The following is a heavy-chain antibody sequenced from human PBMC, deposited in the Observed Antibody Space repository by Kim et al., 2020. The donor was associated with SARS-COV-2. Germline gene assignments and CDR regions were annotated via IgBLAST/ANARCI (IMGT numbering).Heavy chain of an antibody. Sequence: RGGTTKYADSVKGRFTISRDISSDTLYLQRNSLRAEDTAVYYCAKGWAVWGQGTAVTVSS. J-gene: IGHJ6*02. D-gene: IGHD1-26*01. V-gene: IGHV3-23*01. CDR2: RGGTT. CDR3: AKGWAV.